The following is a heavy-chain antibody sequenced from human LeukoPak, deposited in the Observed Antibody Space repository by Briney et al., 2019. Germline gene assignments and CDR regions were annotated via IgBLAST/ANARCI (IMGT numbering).Heavy chain of an antibody. CDR1: GYTFTSYG. Sequence: ASVKVSCKASGYTFTSYGISWVRQAPGQGLEWMGWISAYNGNTNYAQKLQGRVTMTTDTSTSTAYMELRSLRSDDTAVYYCASGPYYDFWSGYQGVYYYYYMDVWGKGTTVTVSS. V-gene: IGHV1-18*01. CDR3: ASGPYYDFWSGYQGVYYYYYMDV. J-gene: IGHJ6*03. CDR2: ISAYNGNT. D-gene: IGHD3-3*01.